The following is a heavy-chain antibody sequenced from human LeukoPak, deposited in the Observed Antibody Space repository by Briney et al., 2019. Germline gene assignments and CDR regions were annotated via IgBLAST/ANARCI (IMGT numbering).Heavy chain of an antibody. CDR3: ARDHDFGPDY. V-gene: IGHV1-2*02. CDR2: IKPDTGAT. J-gene: IGHJ4*02. D-gene: IGHD4/OR15-4a*01. Sequence: ASVKVSCKASGYTFTGHYFHWLRQAPGQGLEWMGWIKPDTGATNFAQKFHGRLTMTTDASISTGYMELRSLTSDDTAMYYCARDHDFGPDYWGQGTLVTVS. CDR1: GYTFTGHY.